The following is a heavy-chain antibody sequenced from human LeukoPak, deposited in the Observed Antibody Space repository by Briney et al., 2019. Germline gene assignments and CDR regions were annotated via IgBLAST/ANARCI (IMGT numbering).Heavy chain of an antibody. V-gene: IGHV1-2*02. CDR3: GRAEGSGLSDS. CDR2: INAKSGGS. D-gene: IGHD2-15*01. Sequence: ASVKVSCKASGYTFTDHYMQWLRQAPGQGLEWMGWINAKSGGSYYAQKLQGRVTMTRDTSINTVYMELSSLTSDDTAVYYCGRAEGSGLSDSWGQGTLVTVSS. CDR1: GYTFTDHY. J-gene: IGHJ4*02.